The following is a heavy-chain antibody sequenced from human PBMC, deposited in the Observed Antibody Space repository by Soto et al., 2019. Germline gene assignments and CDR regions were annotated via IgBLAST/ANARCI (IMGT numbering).Heavy chain of an antibody. J-gene: IGHJ5*02. CDR1: GGTFSSYA. V-gene: IGHV1-69*01. CDR2: TIPIFGTA. D-gene: IGHD1-26*01. CDR3: PREVGDTLNWLDL. Sequence: QVQLVQSGAEVKKPGSSVKVSCKASGGTFSSYAISWARQAPGQGLEWGGGTIPIFGTANYAQKFLGSVTVAANESTSTAHMELSSLRSEDTAVYYCPREVGDTLNWLDLWCQGTLVTVSS.